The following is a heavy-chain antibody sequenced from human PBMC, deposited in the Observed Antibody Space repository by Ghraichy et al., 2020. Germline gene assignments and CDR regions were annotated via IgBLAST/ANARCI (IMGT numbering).Heavy chain of an antibody. CDR2: ITSSSRSI. V-gene: IGHV3-48*02. Sequence: GGSLRLSCVGSGFTFSSYNMNWVRQSPGKGLEWVSYITSSSRSIFYADSVKNRFTISRDNAKNSLSLQMNSLRNEDTAVYYCARASRVVRFYYYDGMDVWGQGTTVTVSS. CDR1: GFTFSSYN. J-gene: IGHJ6*02. CDR3: ARASRVVRFYYYDGMDV.